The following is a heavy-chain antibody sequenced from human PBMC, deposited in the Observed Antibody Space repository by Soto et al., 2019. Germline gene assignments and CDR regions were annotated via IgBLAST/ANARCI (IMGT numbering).Heavy chain of an antibody. CDR2: ISAYNDTP. Sequence: ASVNVSCKASGYTFTNFGVTWVRRAPGQGLEWMGWISAYNDTPNYAQKFQGRVTMTIDTSTSTAYMDLRSLTSDDTAVYYCARVIPGVEAWSDHWGQETLVIVSS. CDR3: ARVIPGVEAWSDH. V-gene: IGHV1-18*01. D-gene: IGHD2-2*01. CDR1: GYTFTNFG. J-gene: IGHJ5*02.